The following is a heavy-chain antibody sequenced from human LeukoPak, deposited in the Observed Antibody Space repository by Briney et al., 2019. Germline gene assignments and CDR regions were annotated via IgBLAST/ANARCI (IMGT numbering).Heavy chain of an antibody. V-gene: IGHV4-34*01. Sequence: PSETLSLTCAVSGGSLSGYYWNWIRQPPGQGLEWIGEITHSVSTTYNPSLKSRVTISVDTSKNNISLKRTSVTAADTAVYYCARGGAYCSSTSCSVFDYWGQGALVTVSS. D-gene: IGHD2-2*01. J-gene: IGHJ4*02. CDR2: ITHSVST. CDR1: GGSLSGYY. CDR3: ARGGAYCSSTSCSVFDY.